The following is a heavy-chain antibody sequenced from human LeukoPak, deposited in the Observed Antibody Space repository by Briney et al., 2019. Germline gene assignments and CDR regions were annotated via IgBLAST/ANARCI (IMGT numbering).Heavy chain of an antibody. J-gene: IGHJ6*03. CDR2: IRYDGSNK. V-gene: IGHV3-30*02. D-gene: IGHD6-6*01. CDR1: GFTFSSYG. Sequence: GGSQRLSCAASGFTFSSYGMHWVRQAPGKGLEWVAFIRYDGSNKYYADSVKGRFTISRDNSKNTLYLQMNSLRAEDTAVYYCAKDPQDSSSSPYYYYYMDVWGKGTTVTVSS. CDR3: AKDPQDSSSSPYYYYYMDV.